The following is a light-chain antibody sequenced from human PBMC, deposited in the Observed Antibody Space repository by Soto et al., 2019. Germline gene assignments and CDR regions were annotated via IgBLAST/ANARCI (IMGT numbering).Light chain of an antibody. CDR3: QVYDSSSDHHV. Sequence: SYELTQPPSVSVAPGQTARITCGGSNIGSKSVHWYQQKPGQAPVLVVFDHSDRPSGIPERFSGSNSGNMATLTITRVEAGDEADYFCQVYDSSSDHHVFGSGTKLTVL. J-gene: IGLJ1*01. V-gene: IGLV3-21*02. CDR2: DHS. CDR1: NIGSKS.